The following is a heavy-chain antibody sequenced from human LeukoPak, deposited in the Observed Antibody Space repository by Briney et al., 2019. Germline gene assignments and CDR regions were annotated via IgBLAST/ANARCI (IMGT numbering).Heavy chain of an antibody. CDR3: ARDRRTKLSGGHLD. D-gene: IGHD2-15*01. Sequence: SGGSLRLSCAASGFTFSSYSMNWVRQAPGKGLEWVSSISSSSSYIYYADSVKGRFTISRDNAKNSLYLQMNSLRAEDTAVYYCARDRRTKLSGGHLDWGQGTLVTVSS. J-gene: IGHJ4*02. CDR2: ISSSSSYI. V-gene: IGHV3-21*01. CDR1: GFTFSSYS.